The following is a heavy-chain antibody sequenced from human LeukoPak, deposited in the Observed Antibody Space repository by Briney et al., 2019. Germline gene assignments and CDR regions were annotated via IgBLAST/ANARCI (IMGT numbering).Heavy chain of an antibody. CDR1: GYTFTDSF. D-gene: IGHD7-27*01. V-gene: IGHV1-2*06. CDR2: MNGNSGVT. CDR3: ARDLSSTSNWEFDY. Sequence: ASVMVSCKASGYTFTDSFIHWVRQAPGQGPEWMGRMNGNSGVTMYAQTLQDRVTMTRDTSISTAYMELSRLTSDDTAVYYCARDLSSTSNWEFDYWGQGTLVTVSS. J-gene: IGHJ4*02.